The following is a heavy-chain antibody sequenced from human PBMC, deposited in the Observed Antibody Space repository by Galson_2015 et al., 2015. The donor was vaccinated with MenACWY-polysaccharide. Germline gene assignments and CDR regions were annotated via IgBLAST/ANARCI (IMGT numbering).Heavy chain of an antibody. CDR3: ARHYCSGASCYPSIYFYYIDV. CDR2: ISSSGNPI. CDR1: GFTFSDSY. J-gene: IGHJ6*03. V-gene: IGHV3-11*01. D-gene: IGHD2-2*01. Sequence: SLRLSCAASGFTFSDSYMSWIRQAPGKGLEWVSYISSSGNPISYADPVRGRFTISRDNAKNSLYLQMNSLRAEDTAVYYCARHYCSGASCYPSIYFYYIDVWGKGTTFTVSS.